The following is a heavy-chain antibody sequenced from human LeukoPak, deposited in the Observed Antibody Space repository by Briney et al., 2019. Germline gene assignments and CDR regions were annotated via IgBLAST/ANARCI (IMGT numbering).Heavy chain of an antibody. D-gene: IGHD2-21*02. CDR3: ARGVYCGGDCFSD. CDR2: ISYDGSNK. Sequence: GRSLRLSCAASGFTFSSYAMHWVRQAPGKGLEWVAVISYDGSNKNYADSVKGRFTISGDNSKNTLYLQMNSLRAEDTSVYYCARGVYCGGDCFSDWGQGTLVTVSS. J-gene: IGHJ4*02. V-gene: IGHV3-30*04. CDR1: GFTFSSYA.